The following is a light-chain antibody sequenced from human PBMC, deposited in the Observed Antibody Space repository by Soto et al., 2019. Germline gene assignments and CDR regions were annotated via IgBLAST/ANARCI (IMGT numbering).Light chain of an antibody. V-gene: IGLV2-11*01. CDR2: DVT. CDR3: CSYAAGDSFK. Sequence: QSALTQPRSVSGSPGQSVTISCTGTSSDVGAYNYVSWHQQHPGKAPKLVIYDVTQRPSGVPDRFSASKSGITASLTISGLQAEDKADYYCCSYAAGDSFKFGGGTKLTVL. J-gene: IGLJ2*01. CDR1: SSDVGAYNY.